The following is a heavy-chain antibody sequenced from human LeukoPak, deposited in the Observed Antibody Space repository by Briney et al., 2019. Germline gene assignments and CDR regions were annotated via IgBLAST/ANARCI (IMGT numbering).Heavy chain of an antibody. D-gene: IGHD4-17*01. J-gene: IGHJ4*01. V-gene: IGHV3-21*01. CDR2: ISSSSSYI. Sequence: PGGSLRLSCAASGFTFSSYSMNWVRQAPGKGLEWVSSISSSSSYIYYADSVKGRFTISRDNAKNSLYLQMSSLRAEDTAVYYCAFNPMTTVTSYYFDYWGQGTLVTVSS. CDR3: AFNPMTTVTSYYFDY. CDR1: GFTFSSYS.